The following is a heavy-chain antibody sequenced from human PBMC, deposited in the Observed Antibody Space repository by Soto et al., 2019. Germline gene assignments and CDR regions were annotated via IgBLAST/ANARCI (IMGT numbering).Heavy chain of an antibody. CDR1: DSTFRSYS. CDR3: ARGGRGYTKDDTFDI. D-gene: IGHD2-2*02. CDR2: ISSGSSVI. Sequence: EVQLVESGGGLVKPGESLRLSCVASDSTFRSYSMNWVRQAPGWGLEWVSIISSGSSVIFYADSMKGRFTISRDNAKNSLYLQMNSLRAEDTAVYYCARGGRGYTKDDTFDIWGQGTMVTVSS. J-gene: IGHJ3*02. V-gene: IGHV3-21*01.